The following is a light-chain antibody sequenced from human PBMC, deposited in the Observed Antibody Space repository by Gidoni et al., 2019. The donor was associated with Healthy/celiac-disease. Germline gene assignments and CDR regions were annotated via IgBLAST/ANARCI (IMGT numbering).Light chain of an antibody. CDR3: QQYNNWPVYT. Sequence: EIVMTQSPATLSVSPGERATLSCRASQSGSSTLAWYQQKPGQAPSLLIYGASTRATGIPARFSGSGSGTEFTLTISSLQSEDFAVYYCQQYNNWPVYTFGQXTKLEIK. J-gene: IGKJ2*01. CDR2: GAS. V-gene: IGKV3-15*01. CDR1: QSGSST.